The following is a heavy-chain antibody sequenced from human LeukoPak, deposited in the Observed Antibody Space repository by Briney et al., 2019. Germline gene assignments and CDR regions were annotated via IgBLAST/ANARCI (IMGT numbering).Heavy chain of an antibody. J-gene: IGHJ6*03. Sequence: GGSLRLSCAASGFTFSSYWMHWVRQAPGKGLVWVSRINSDGSSTSYADSVRGRFSISRDNAKNTLYLQMNSLRAEDTAVYYCARGQCGSGCYYYYMDVWGKGTTVTASS. CDR1: GFTFSSYW. CDR2: INSDGSST. V-gene: IGHV3-74*01. D-gene: IGHD3-10*01. CDR3: ARGQCGSGCYYYYMDV.